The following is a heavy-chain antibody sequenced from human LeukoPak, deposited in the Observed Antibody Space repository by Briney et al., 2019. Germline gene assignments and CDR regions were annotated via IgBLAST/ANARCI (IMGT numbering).Heavy chain of an antibody. Sequence: GGSLRLSCAASGFTFSSYAMSWVRQAPGKGLEWVSAISGSGGSTYYADAVKGRFTISRDNSKNTLYLQKTSLRAEETTVYYCAKDGPRRDGDNYALDYWDQGTLVTASS. D-gene: IGHD5-24*01. CDR1: GFTFSSYA. V-gene: IGHV3-23*01. J-gene: IGHJ4*02. CDR3: AKDGPRRDGDNYALDY. CDR2: ISGSGGST.